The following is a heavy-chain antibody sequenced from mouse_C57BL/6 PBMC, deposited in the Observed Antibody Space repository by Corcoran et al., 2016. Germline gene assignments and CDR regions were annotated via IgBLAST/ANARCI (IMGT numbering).Heavy chain of an antibody. Sequence: QVQLKQSGAELVRPGASVKISCKVSGYTFTDHTIHWMKQRPEQGLEWIGYIYPRDGSTKYNEKFKGKATLTADKSSSTAYMQLNSLTSEDSAVYFCARRTFYYDYDVDYFDYWGQGTTLTVSS. CDR2: IYPRDGST. CDR3: ARRTFYYDYDVDYFDY. V-gene: IGHV1-78*01. J-gene: IGHJ2*01. CDR1: GYTFTDHT. D-gene: IGHD2-4*01.